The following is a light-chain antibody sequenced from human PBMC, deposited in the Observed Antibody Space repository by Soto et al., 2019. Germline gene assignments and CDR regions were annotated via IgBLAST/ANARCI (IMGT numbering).Light chain of an antibody. J-gene: IGKJ1*01. CDR1: QSVSSSY. Sequence: EIVLTQSPGTLSLSPGERATLSCRASQSVSSSYLAWYQQKPGQAPRLLIYGASSRATGIPDRFSGSGSGTDFTLTISRLGPEDFAVYYCQQYGSSPPWTFGQGTKVDIK. CDR3: QQYGSSPPWT. V-gene: IGKV3-20*01. CDR2: GAS.